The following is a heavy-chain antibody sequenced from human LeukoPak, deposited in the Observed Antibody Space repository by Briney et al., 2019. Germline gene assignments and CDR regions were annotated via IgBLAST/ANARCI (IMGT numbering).Heavy chain of an antibody. V-gene: IGHV3-23*01. CDR1: GFTFSNYA. CDR3: ARGDCSSTSCYNYYYYYGMDV. Sequence: GGSLRLSCAASGFTFSNYAMSWVRQAPGKGLEWVSTISGSGGSTYYADSVKGRFTISRDNSKNTLYLQVNSLRVEDTAVYSCARGDCSSTSCYNYYYYYGMDVWGQGTAVTVSS. D-gene: IGHD2-2*02. J-gene: IGHJ6*02. CDR2: ISGSGGST.